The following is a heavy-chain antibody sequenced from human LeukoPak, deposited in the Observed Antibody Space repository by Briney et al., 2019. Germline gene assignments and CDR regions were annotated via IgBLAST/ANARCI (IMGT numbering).Heavy chain of an antibody. CDR1: GFTFSSYA. J-gene: IGHJ4*02. CDR3: TRYNNDHFDY. V-gene: IGHV3-30*04. D-gene: IGHD1-14*01. Sequence: GGSLRLSCAASGFTFSSYAMHWFRQTPGKGLEWVAVIAYDGSRAFYADSVKGRFTISRDNSKNTMSVQMDDLRAEDTAVYYCTRYNNDHFDYWGQGTLVTVSS. CDR2: IAYDGSRA.